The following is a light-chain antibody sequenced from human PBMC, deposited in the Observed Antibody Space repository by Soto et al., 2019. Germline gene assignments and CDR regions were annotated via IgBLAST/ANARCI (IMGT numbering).Light chain of an antibody. Sequence: EIVMTQSPATLSVSPGERATLSCRASQSVSSNLAWYQQKPGQAPRLLIYGASTRATGIPARFSGSGSGTEFTLTISRLEPEDFAVYYCQQYGSSTGFTFGPGTKVDI. CDR3: QQYGSSTGFT. CDR2: GAS. J-gene: IGKJ3*01. CDR1: QSVSSN. V-gene: IGKV3-15*01.